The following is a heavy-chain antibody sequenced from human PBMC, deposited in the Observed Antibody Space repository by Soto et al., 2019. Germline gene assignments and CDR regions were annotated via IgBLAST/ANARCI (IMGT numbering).Heavy chain of an antibody. V-gene: IGHV3-53*04. D-gene: IGHD4-17*01. CDR1: GFSVSNNY. CDR3: ARGGGPFINSVTNPFDY. CDR2: IYADGTT. Sequence: EVPLVESGGGLVQPGGSLRLSCVVSGFSVSNNYMSWVRQAPGMRLDWVSVIYADGTTYYVDSVKGRFTISRHNSRNTLYLQMDSLRTEDTAVYYCARGGGPFINSVTNPFDYWGQGTLVTVSS. J-gene: IGHJ4*02.